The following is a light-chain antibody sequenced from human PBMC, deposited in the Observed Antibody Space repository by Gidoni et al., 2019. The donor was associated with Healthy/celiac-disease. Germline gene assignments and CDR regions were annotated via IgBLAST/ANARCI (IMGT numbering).Light chain of an antibody. CDR2: DAS. J-gene: IGKJ1*01. Sequence: DIQMTQSPSTLSASVGDRVTITCRASQSISSWLAWYQQKPGKAPKLLIYDASSLESGVPSMFSGGGSGTEFTLTISSLQPDDFATYYCQQYNSYPWTFGQGTKVEIK. CDR3: QQYNSYPWT. V-gene: IGKV1-5*01. CDR1: QSISSW.